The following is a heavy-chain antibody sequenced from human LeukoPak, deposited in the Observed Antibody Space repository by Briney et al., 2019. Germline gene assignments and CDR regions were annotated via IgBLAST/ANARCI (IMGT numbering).Heavy chain of an antibody. V-gene: IGHV1-18*01. J-gene: IGHJ3*02. Sequence: GASVKVSCKASGGTFSIYAISWVRQAPGHGLEWLGWISAYNGNTNYAQKLQGRVTMTTDTSTSTAYMELRSLRSDDTAVYYCARVMEVVVDDAFDIWGQGTMVTVSS. CDR3: ARVMEVVVDDAFDI. CDR2: ISAYNGNT. D-gene: IGHD2-15*01. CDR1: GGTFSIYA.